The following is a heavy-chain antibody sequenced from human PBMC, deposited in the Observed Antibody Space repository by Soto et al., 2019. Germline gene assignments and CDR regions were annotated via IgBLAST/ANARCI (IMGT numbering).Heavy chain of an antibody. D-gene: IGHD2-15*01. CDR1: GGTFSSYT. J-gene: IGHJ1*01. Sequence: QVQLVQSGAEVKKPGSSVKVSCKASGGTFSSYTISWVRQAPGQGLEWMGRIIPILGIANYAQKFQGRVTITADKSTSTAYMELSSLRSEDTAVYYCARARFAWVVAATRGAYFQHWGQGTLVTVSS. CDR3: ARARFAWVVAATRGAYFQH. V-gene: IGHV1-69*02. CDR2: IIPILGIA.